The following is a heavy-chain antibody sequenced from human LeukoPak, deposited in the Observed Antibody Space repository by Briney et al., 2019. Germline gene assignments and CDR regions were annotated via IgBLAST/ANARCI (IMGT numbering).Heavy chain of an antibody. D-gene: IGHD3-3*01. V-gene: IGHV4-61*02. CDR3: VRTQYDFWSGTYYFDY. Sequence: SQTLSLTCTVSGGSISSGSYYWSWIRQPAGKGLEWIGRIYTSGSTNYNPSLKSRVTISVDTSKNQFSLKLSSVTAADTAVYYCVRTQYDFWSGTYYFDYWGQGTLVTVSS. CDR2: IYTSGST. J-gene: IGHJ4*02. CDR1: GGSISSGSYY.